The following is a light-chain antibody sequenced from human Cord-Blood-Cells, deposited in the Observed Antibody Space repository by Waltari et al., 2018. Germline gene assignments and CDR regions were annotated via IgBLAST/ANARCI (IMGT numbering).Light chain of an antibody. V-gene: IGLV1-47*01. Sequence: SVLTQPPSASGTPGQRVTSSCSGSSSNIGSNYVYWYQQLPGTAPKLLFYRNNQRPSGVPDRFSGSKSGTSASLAISGLQSEDEADYYCAAWDDSLSGWVFGGGTKLTVL. CDR3: AAWDDSLSGWV. J-gene: IGLJ3*02. CDR1: SSNIGSNY. CDR2: RNN.